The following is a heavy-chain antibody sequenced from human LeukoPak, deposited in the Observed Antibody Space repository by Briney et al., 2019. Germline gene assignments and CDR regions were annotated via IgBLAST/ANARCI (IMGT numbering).Heavy chain of an antibody. J-gene: IGHJ6*03. D-gene: IGHD3-10*01. Sequence: GGSLRLSCAASGFTFSSYGMHWVRQAPGKGLEWVAVISYDGSNKYYADSVKGRFTISRDNSKNTLYLQMNSLRAEDTAVYFCARGVPYYYYMDVWGKGTTVTVSS. V-gene: IGHV3-30*03. CDR1: GFTFSSYG. CDR2: ISYDGSNK. CDR3: ARGVPYYYYMDV.